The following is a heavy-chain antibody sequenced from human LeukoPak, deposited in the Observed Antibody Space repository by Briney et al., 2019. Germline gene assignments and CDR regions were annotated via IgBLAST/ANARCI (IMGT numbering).Heavy chain of an antibody. CDR1: GFTFSSYG. D-gene: IGHD2-2*02. J-gene: IGHJ6*04. CDR2: ISNDGSNK. Sequence: GGSLRLSCAASGFTFSSYGMHWVRQAPGKGLEWVAVISNDGSNKYYADSVKGRFTISRDNSKNTLYLQMNSLRAEDTAVYYCAKETIPYGMDVGGKGTTVTVSS. CDR3: AKETIPYGMDV. V-gene: IGHV3-30*18.